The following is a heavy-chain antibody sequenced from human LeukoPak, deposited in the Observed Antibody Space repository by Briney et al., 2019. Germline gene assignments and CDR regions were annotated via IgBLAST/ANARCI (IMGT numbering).Heavy chain of an antibody. CDR3: ARVGPPDFDY. CDR2: LSSSSSLI. CDR1: GFTVSSNY. V-gene: IGHV3-48*02. Sequence: GGSLRLSCAASGFTVSSNYMNWVRQAPGKGLEWISYLSSSSSLIHYADSVKGRFTISRDNAKNSLYLEMNSLRDEDTAVYYCARVGPPDFDYWGQGTLVIVSS. J-gene: IGHJ4*02.